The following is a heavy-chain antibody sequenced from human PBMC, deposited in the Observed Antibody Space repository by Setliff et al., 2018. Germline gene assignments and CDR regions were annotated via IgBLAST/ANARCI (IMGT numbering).Heavy chain of an antibody. V-gene: IGHV4-59*12. D-gene: IGHD2-15*01. CDR2: VYYSGTA. J-gene: IGHJ5*02. Sequence: SETLSLTCTVSDGSLSTYYWSWIRQPPGKGLEFIGYVYYSGTANYSPSLRSRLTISVDTSKNQFSLKLSSVTAADTAVYYCARGPPVAATTTTISYWFDPWGQGTLVTVSS. CDR1: DGSLSTYY. CDR3: ARGPPVAATTTTISYWFDP.